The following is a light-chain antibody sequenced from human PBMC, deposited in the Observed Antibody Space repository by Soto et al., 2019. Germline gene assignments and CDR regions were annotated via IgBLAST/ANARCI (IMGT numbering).Light chain of an antibody. CDR3: QQANSFPWT. CDR2: ATS. CDR1: QDINSL. V-gene: IGKV1-12*01. J-gene: IGKJ1*01. Sequence: DIQMTQSPSSVSASVGDRVSITCRASQDINSLLAWYQQKPGKAPKLLIYATSSLQSGVPSRFSGSGSGTESTLTINSLQPEDFATYYCQQANSFPWTFGQGTKVDIK.